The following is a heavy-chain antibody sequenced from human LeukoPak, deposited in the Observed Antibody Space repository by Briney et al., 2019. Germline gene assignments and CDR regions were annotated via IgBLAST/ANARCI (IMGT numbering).Heavy chain of an antibody. V-gene: IGHV3-74*01. J-gene: IGHJ6*02. CDR2: INSDGSST. CDR3: ARDRVWVGATYYYYYGMDV. CDR1: GFTFSSYW. Sequence: GGSLRLSCAASGFTFSSYWMHWVRQAPGKGLVWVSRINSDGSSTSYADSVKGRFTISRDNAKNTLYLQMNSLRAEDTAVYYCARDRVWVGATYYYYYGMDVWGQGTLVTVSS. D-gene: IGHD1-26*01.